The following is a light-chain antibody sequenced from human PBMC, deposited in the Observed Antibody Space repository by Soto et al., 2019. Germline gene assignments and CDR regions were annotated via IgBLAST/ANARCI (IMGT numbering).Light chain of an antibody. V-gene: IGKV1-39*01. CDR2: AAS. CDR3: QQSFSTPSLT. J-gene: IGKJ4*01. CDR1: QSIDKY. Sequence: DIQMTQSPSSLSASVGDRVTITCRASQSIDKYVNWYQQKPGKGPNLLIYAASNLRTGVPSRFSGSGSGTGLGLTSSSLLPEHFASYFCQQSFSTPSLTFGVGAKV.